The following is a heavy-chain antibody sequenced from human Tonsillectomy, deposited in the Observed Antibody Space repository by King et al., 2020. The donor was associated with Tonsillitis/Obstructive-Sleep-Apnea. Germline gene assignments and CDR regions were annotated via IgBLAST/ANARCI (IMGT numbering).Heavy chain of an antibody. CDR3: ARHCISTSCFYYFDY. CDR1: GGSISSGGFY. D-gene: IGHD2-2*01. CDR2: IYYSEST. Sequence: LQLQESGPGLVKPSETLSLTCTVSGGSISSGGFYWGWIRQPPGKGLEWIGSIYYSESTYYNPSLKSRVTISVDTSKNQFSLKLSSVTAADTAVYYCARHCISTSCFYYFDYWGQGTLVTVSS. J-gene: IGHJ4*02. V-gene: IGHV4-39*01.